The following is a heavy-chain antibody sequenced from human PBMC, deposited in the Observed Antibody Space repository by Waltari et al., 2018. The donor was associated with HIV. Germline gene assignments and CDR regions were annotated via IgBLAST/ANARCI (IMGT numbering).Heavy chain of an antibody. Sequence: QVQLVQSGAEVKKPGASVKVSCRTAGYTFTNQDINWVRQAAGQGLEWMGWMNPNSGNTGFAQNFQGRVTMTRNSSISTAYMELRSLKSEDTALYYCARSLTSRPGYGGVMAFWGQGSLVTVSS. CDR2: MNPNSGNT. V-gene: IGHV1-8*01. D-gene: IGHD3-16*01. J-gene: IGHJ4*02. CDR3: ARSLTSRPGYGGVMAF. CDR1: GYTFTNQD.